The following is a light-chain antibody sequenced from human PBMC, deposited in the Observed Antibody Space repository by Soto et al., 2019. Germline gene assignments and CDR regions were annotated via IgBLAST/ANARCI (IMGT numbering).Light chain of an antibody. J-gene: IGKJ3*01. CDR2: AAS. Sequence: DIQLTQSPSFLSASVGDRVTITCRASLGISTYLAWYQQKPGKAPNLLIYAASTLQSGVPSRFSGSGSGTEFTLTISSLQPEDFATYYCQQVNTYTFGPGTKVDNK. CDR1: LGISTY. CDR3: QQVNTYT. V-gene: IGKV1-9*01.